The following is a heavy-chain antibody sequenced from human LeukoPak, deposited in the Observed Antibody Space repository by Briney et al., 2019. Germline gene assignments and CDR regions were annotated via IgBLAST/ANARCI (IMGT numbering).Heavy chain of an antibody. D-gene: IGHD3-3*01. CDR3: ATGGGWEPSSGVVTHIDV. CDR2: IDNDGNGI. CDR1: GFMFSGYW. V-gene: IGHV3-74*01. Sequence: GGYLRLSCAASGFMFSGYWMHWVRQGPEKGLELVSRIDNDGNGIIYADSVKGRFTTSRDNAKNTLYLQMSSLRVEDTAVYYCATGGGWEPSSGVVTHIDVWGKGTTVTVSS. J-gene: IGHJ6*03.